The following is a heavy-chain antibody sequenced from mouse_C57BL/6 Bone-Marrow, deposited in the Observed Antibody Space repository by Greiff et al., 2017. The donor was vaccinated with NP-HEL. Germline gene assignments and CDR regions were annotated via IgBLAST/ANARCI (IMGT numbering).Heavy chain of an antibody. Sequence: EVKLMESGGDLVKPGGSLKLSCAASGFTFSSYGMSWVRQTPDKRLEWVATISSGGSYTYYPDSVKGRFTISRDNAKNTLYLQMSSLKSEDTAMYYCARRGVTTSWFAYWGQGTLVTVSA. V-gene: IGHV5-6*02. CDR3: ARRGVTTSWFAY. CDR1: GFTFSSYG. CDR2: ISSGGSYT. D-gene: IGHD2-5*01. J-gene: IGHJ3*01.